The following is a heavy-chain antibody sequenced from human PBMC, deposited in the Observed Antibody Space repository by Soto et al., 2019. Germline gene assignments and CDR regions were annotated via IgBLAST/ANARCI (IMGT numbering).Heavy chain of an antibody. V-gene: IGHV3-23*01. CDR3: AKDWDPFSYYYYGMDV. Sequence: GGSLRLSCAASGFTFSSYAISWVRQAPGKGLEWVSAISGSGGSTYYADSVKGRFTISRDNSKNTLYMQMNSLRAEDTAVYYCAKDWDPFSYYYYGMDVWGQGTTVTVS. J-gene: IGHJ6*02. CDR1: GFTFSSYA. D-gene: IGHD1-26*01. CDR2: ISGSGGST.